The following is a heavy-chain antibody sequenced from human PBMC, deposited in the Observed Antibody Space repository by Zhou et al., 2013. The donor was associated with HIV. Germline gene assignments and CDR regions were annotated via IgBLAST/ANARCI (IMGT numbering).Heavy chain of an antibody. V-gene: IGHV1-8*02. CDR3: ARGRYDLGH. CDR1: GYTFTTYD. Sequence: QVRLVQSGGEVKKPGASVKVPCKASGYTFTTYDINWVRQATGQGLEYMGWMNPNNGNTASAQRFQGRITMTRATSISTAYLELSSLRSEDTAVYYCARGRYDLGHWGQGTLVTVSS. CDR2: MNPNNGNT. D-gene: IGHD5-12*01. J-gene: IGHJ4*02.